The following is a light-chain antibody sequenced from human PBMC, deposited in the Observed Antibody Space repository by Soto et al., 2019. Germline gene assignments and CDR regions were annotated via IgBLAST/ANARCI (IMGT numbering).Light chain of an antibody. CDR3: QQRHTWPTT. CDR2: EAS. J-gene: IGKJ4*01. CDR1: QFINTY. V-gene: IGKV3-11*01. Sequence: EIVLTQSPATLSLSPGESATLSCRASQFINTYVAWYQHRPGQGPRLLIYEASKRATGIPARFSGSGSGTDFTLTISSLEPEDFGIYYCQQRHTWPTTFGGGAKVEI.